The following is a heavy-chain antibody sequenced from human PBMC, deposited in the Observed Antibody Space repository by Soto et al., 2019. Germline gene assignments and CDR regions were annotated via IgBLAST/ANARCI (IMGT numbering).Heavy chain of an antibody. D-gene: IGHD2-8*01. CDR1: GDTFTSYG. Sequence: ASVKVSCKASGDTFTSYGISWVRQAPGQGLEWMGWISAYNGNTNYAQKLQGRVTMTTDTSTSTAYMELRSLRSDDTAVYYCARDRMVYEDNYYYYGMEVLGQGTTVIVSS. V-gene: IGHV1-18*01. J-gene: IGHJ6*01. CDR3: ARDRMVYEDNYYYYGMEV. CDR2: ISAYNGNT.